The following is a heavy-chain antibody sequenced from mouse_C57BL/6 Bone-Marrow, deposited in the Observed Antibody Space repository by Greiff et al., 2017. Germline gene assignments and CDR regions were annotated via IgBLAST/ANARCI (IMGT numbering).Heavy chain of an antibody. Sequence: DVQLQESGPELVKPGASVKMSCKASGYTFTDYNMHWVKQSHGKSLEWIGYINPNNGGTSYNQKFKGKATLTVNKSSITAYMELRSLTSEDSAVYYCSNDLLWLRRYYYALDYWGQGTSVTVSS. V-gene: IGHV1-22*01. CDR3: SNDLLWLRRYYYALDY. CDR1: GYTFTDYN. D-gene: IGHD2-2*01. J-gene: IGHJ4*01. CDR2: INPNNGGT.